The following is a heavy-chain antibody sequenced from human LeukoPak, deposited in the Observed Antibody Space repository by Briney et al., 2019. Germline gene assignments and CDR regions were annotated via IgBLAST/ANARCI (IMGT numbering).Heavy chain of an antibody. J-gene: IGHJ5*02. CDR1: GGSIGSYY. V-gene: IGHV4-59*08. CDR2: IYYSGNT. Sequence: SETLSFTCTVSGGSIGSYYWSWIRQPPGKGLEWIGYIYYSGNTNYNPSLKSRVIISVDTSKNQFSLKLSSVTAADTAVYYCARQWSSGSIINPWGQGTLVTVSS. D-gene: IGHD6-19*01. CDR3: ARQWSSGSIINP.